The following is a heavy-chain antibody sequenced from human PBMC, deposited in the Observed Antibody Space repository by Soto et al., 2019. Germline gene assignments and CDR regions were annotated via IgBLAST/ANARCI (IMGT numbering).Heavy chain of an antibody. D-gene: IGHD2-21*01. CDR2: IYPGDSTT. J-gene: IGHJ6*02. CDR3: ARRESAYYGMDV. V-gene: IGHV5-51*01. Sequence: PXESLKISCKGSGYSFTNYWIGWVRQMPGKGLEWMGIIYPGDSTTKYGPSFQGQVIISADKSISTAYLQWSSLKASDTAMYYCARRESAYYGMDVWGQGTTVTVSS. CDR1: GYSFTNYW.